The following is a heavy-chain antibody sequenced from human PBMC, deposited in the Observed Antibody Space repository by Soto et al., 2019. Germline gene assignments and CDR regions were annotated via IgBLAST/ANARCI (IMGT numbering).Heavy chain of an antibody. J-gene: IGHJ3*02. CDR3: AREIGYGDYGIDAFDI. Sequence: ASVKVSCKVSGYTLTELSMHWVRQAPGKGLEWMGGFDPEDGETIYAQKFQGRVTMTEDTSTDTAYMELSSLRSEDTAVFYCAREIGYGDYGIDAFDIWGQGTMVTVSS. D-gene: IGHD4-17*01. CDR2: FDPEDGET. CDR1: GYTLTELS. V-gene: IGHV1-24*01.